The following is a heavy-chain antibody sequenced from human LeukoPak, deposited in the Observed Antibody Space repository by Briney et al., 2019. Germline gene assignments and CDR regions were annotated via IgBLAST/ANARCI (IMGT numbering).Heavy chain of an antibody. CDR3: AAKYYDFWSGFHRATYYMDV. CDR2: INHSGST. J-gene: IGHJ6*03. Sequence: SETLSLTCAVCGGSFSGYYWSWIRQPPGKGLEWIGEINHSGSTNYNPSLKRRVTISVDTPKTQFSLKLSSVTAADTAVYYCAAKYYDFWSGFHRATYYMDVWGKGTTVTVSS. V-gene: IGHV4-34*01. CDR1: GGSFSGYY. D-gene: IGHD3-3*01.